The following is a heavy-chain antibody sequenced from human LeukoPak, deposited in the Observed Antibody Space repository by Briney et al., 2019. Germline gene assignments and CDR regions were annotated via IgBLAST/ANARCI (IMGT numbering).Heavy chain of an antibody. D-gene: IGHD3-10*01. CDR1: EFTFSSYA. J-gene: IGHJ4*02. V-gene: IGHV3-23*01. CDR3: AKSGLSKFDY. Sequence: PGGSLRLSCAASEFTFSSYAMSWVRQAPGKGLEWVSGISYSGGSTYYADSVKGRFTISRDNSKNTLYLQMNSLRAEDTAVYYCAKSGLSKFDYWGQGTLVTVSS. CDR2: ISYSGGST.